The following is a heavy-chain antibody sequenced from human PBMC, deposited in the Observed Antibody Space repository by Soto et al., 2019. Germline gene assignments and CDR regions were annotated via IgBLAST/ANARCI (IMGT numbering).Heavy chain of an antibody. CDR1: GFTFSSYW. D-gene: IGHD5-18*01. V-gene: IGHV3-74*01. CDR2: ISFDGSTT. CDR3: ARGGAHTAMENEY. Sequence: GVSLRLSCSASGFTFSSYWMHWVRQASGKGLVWVSRISFDGSTTTYADSVKGRFTISRDNAKNTLYLQMNSLRAEDTAVYYCARGGAHTAMENEYWGPGALVTVYS. J-gene: IGHJ4*02.